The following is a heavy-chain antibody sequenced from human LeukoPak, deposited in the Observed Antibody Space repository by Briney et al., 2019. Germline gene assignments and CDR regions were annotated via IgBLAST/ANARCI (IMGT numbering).Heavy chain of an antibody. CDR1: AGSISSSSYY. Sequence: SETLSLTCTLSAGSISSSSYYWGWLRQPPGRGLEWIGSIYYSGSTYYNPSLKSRVTISVDTSKNQFSLKLSSVTAADTAVYYCARVGSSSPYYYYYMDVWGKGTTVTVSS. J-gene: IGHJ6*03. CDR2: IYYSGST. CDR3: ARVGSSSPYYYYYMDV. V-gene: IGHV4-39*07. D-gene: IGHD6-6*01.